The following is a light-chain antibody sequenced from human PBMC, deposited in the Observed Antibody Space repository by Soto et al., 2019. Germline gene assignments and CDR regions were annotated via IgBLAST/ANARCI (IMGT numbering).Light chain of an antibody. CDR2: NVS. CDR1: SIDVGPFSY. J-gene: IGLJ2*01. CDR3: ALYSTSNAPVI. V-gene: IGLV2-14*03. Sequence: QSALTQPASLSGSPGQAITVSCTGVSIDVGPFSYVSWYQQHPGKAPTLPIYNVSDRPSGISNRFSGSKSGNTASLTISGLQSEDAAVYYCALYSTSNAPVIFGGGTKLTVL.